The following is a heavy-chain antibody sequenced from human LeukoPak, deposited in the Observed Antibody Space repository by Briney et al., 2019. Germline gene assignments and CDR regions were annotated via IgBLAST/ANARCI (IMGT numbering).Heavy chain of an antibody. CDR3: ARGGYNYLWGSSPDAFDI. CDR2: ISAYNGNT. CDR1: GYTFTSXG. J-gene: IGHJ3*02. D-gene: IGHD3-16*01. Sequence: ASVKVSCKASGYTFTSXGIXWLRXXPGQGXXWMGXISAYNGNTNYAQKVQGRVTMTTDTSTSTAYMELRSLRSDDTAVYYCARGGYNYLWGSSPDAFDIWGQGTMVTVSS. V-gene: IGHV1-18*01.